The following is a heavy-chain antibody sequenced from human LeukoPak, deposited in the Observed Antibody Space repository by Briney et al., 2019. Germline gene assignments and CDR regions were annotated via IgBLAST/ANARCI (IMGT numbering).Heavy chain of an antibody. D-gene: IGHD3-22*01. V-gene: IGHV3-74*01. J-gene: IGHJ3*02. CDR3: ARGDGSSGYYLSHAFDI. CDR1: GFTFSNYW. CDR2: INSVGSTT. Sequence: GGSLRLSCAASGFTFSNYWMHWVRQAPGKGLVWVSRINSVGSTTSYADSVKGRFTISRDNAKNTLYLQMNSLRAEDTAVYYCARGDGSSGYYLSHAFDIWGQGTMVTVSS.